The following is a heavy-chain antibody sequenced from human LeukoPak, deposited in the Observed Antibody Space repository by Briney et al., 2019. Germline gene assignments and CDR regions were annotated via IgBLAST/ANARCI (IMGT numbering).Heavy chain of an antibody. V-gene: IGHV4-61*02. CDR1: GGSISSGAYY. Sequence: PSQTLSLTCTVSGGSISSGAYYWSWIRQPAGKGLEWIGRIYKTGSTNYNPSLKSRVTISVDTPKNQFSLKLGSVTAADTAVYYCAREGLAMVRGVLPKEAWGWLDPWGQGTLVTVSS. J-gene: IGHJ5*02. CDR3: AREGLAMVRGVLPKEAWGWLDP. D-gene: IGHD3-10*01. CDR2: IYKTGST.